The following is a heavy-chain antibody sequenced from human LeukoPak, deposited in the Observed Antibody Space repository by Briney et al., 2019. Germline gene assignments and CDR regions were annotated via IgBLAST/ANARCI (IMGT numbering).Heavy chain of an antibody. Sequence: NPSQTLSLTCTVSGGSISSGSYYWSWIRQPAGKGLEWIGRIYTSGSTNYNPSLKSRVTISVDTSKNQFSLKLSSVTAADTAVYYCAIRLQPRDSAPPDRWGQGTLVTVSS. CDR1: GGSISSGSYY. J-gene: IGHJ5*02. CDR3: AIRLQPRDSAPPDR. CDR2: IYTSGST. D-gene: IGHD4-11*01. V-gene: IGHV4-61*02.